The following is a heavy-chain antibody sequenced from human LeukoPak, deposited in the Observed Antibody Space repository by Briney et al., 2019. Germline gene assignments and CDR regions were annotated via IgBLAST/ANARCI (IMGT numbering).Heavy chain of an antibody. J-gene: IGHJ6*03. CDR1: GFTFSSYG. Sequence: SGGSLRLSCAASGFTFSSYGMHWVRQAPGKGLEWVAFIRYDGSNKYYADSVKGRFTISRDNSKNTLYLQMNSLRAEDTAVYYCARAIIDYYDSSSSGYYYYMDVWGKGTTVTVSS. CDR3: ARAIIDYYDSSSSGYYYYMDV. CDR2: IRYDGSNK. V-gene: IGHV3-30*02. D-gene: IGHD3-22*01.